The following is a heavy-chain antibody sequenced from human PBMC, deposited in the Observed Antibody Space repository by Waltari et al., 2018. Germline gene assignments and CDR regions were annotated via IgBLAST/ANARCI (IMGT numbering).Heavy chain of an antibody. Sequence: QLQLQESGPGLVKPSATLSLTCTVSGGSISSSSYYWGWIRQPPGKGLEWIGSIYYSGSTYYNPSLKSRVTISVDTSKNQFSLKLSSVTAADTAVYYCARLRALGGELYPDYWGQGTLVTVSS. V-gene: IGHV4-39*07. D-gene: IGHD3-10*01. J-gene: IGHJ4*02. CDR2: IYYSGST. CDR1: GGSISSSSYY. CDR3: ARLRALGGELYPDY.